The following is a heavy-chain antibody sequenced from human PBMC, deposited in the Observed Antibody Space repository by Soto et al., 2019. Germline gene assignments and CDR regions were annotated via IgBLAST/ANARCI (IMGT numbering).Heavy chain of an antibody. Sequence: GGSLRLSCAASGFTFSSYAMHWVRQAPGKGLEWVAVISYDGSNKYYADSVKGRFTISRDNSKNTLYLQMNSLRAEDTAVYYCARDGDIVVVPAAPLGYYYGMDVWGQGTTVTVSS. V-gene: IGHV3-30-3*01. D-gene: IGHD2-2*01. CDR3: ARDGDIVVVPAAPLGYYYGMDV. CDR1: GFTFSSYA. J-gene: IGHJ6*02. CDR2: ISYDGSNK.